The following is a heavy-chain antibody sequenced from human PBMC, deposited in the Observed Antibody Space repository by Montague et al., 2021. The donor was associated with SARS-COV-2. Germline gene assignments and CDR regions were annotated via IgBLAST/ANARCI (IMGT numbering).Heavy chain of an antibody. V-gene: IGHV4-39*02. Sequence: SETLSLTCTVSGGSISGSDYYWGWIRQPPGKGLEWIGTIYYSGNTYYSPSLKSRVAISVDTSKNHFSLKLTSLTAADTAVYYCARSSGYNYDISYYGMDVWGQGTTVTVSS. J-gene: IGHJ6*02. CDR3: ARSSGYNYDISYYGMDV. CDR1: GGSISGSDYY. CDR2: IYYSGNT. D-gene: IGHD5-18*01.